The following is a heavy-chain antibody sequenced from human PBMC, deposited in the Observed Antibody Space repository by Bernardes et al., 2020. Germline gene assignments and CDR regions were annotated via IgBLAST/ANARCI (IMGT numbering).Heavy chain of an antibody. CDR3: ARAYRDFWSGYYNDY. CDR2: ISAYNGNT. D-gene: IGHD3-3*01. Sequence: VKVSCKASGYTFTNYGISWVRQAPGQGLEWMGWISAYNGNTHYAQILQDRVTMTTDTSASTAYMELRSLRSDDTAVYYCARAYRDFWSGYYNDYWGQGTLVTVSS. CDR1: GYTFTNYG. J-gene: IGHJ4*02. V-gene: IGHV1-18*01.